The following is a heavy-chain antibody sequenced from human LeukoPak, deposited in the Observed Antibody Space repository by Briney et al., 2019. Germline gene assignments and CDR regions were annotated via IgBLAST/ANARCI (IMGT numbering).Heavy chain of an antibody. CDR1: GFTLSTYE. J-gene: IGHJ6*04. D-gene: IGHD5-12*01. Sequence: GGSLRLSCAASGFTLSTYEMNWVRQAPGKGLEWVSYIGSSNTIYYADSVKGRFTISRDNAKNSLYLQMNSLRAEDTAVYYCAREGRSGYDLTGYYGMDVWGKGTTVTVSS. V-gene: IGHV3-48*03. CDR3: AREGRSGYDLTGYYGMDV. CDR2: IGSSNTI.